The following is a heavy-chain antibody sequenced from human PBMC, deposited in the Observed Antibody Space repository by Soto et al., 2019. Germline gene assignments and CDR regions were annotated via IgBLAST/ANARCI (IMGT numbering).Heavy chain of an antibody. CDR2: LSYDGSNK. D-gene: IGHD2-15*01. Sequence: PGGSLRLSCAASGFTFSSYAMHWVRQAPGKGLEWVAVLSYDGSNKYYADSVKGRFTISRDNSKNTLYLQMNSLRAEDTAVYYCARDIIRGCSGGSCYSVFGYGMDVWGQGTTVTVSS. CDR1: GFTFSSYA. CDR3: ARDIIRGCSGGSCYSVFGYGMDV. J-gene: IGHJ6*02. V-gene: IGHV3-30-3*01.